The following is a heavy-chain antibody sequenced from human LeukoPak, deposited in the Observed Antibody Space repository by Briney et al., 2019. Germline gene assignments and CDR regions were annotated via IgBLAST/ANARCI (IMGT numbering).Heavy chain of an antibody. CDR3: ARLLALAGHRGAFGI. J-gene: IGHJ3*02. CDR1: GGSISGHAYY. Sequence: PSETLSLTCAVSGGSISGHAYYWDWIRQPPEKGLEWIGTIYYSGTTFYNASLKSRVTISVDTSKTQFSLLLSSVTAADTAVYYCARLLALAGHRGAFGIWGQGTMVTVSS. V-gene: IGHV4-39*01. D-gene: IGHD6-19*01. CDR2: IYYSGTT.